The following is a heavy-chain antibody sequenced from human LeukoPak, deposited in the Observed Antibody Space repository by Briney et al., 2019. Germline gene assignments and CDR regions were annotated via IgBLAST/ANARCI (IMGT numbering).Heavy chain of an antibody. J-gene: IGHJ4*02. V-gene: IGHV3-7*01. D-gene: IGHD6-13*01. Sequence: GGSLRLSCAASGFTFSSYVMHWVRQAPGKGLERVANIKQDGSEKYYVDSVKGRFTISRDNAKNSLYLQMNSLRAEDTAVYYCARDNAVIAAAGTVYFDYWGQGTLVTVSS. CDR2: IKQDGSEK. CDR3: ARDNAVIAAAGTVYFDY. CDR1: GFTFSSYV.